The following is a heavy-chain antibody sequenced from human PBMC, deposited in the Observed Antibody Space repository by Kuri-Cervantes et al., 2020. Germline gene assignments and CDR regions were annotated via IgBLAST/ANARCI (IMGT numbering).Heavy chain of an antibody. V-gene: IGHV3-74*01. CDR2: IKSDGSST. Sequence: GSLRLSCASSGFTFSNYWMHWVRQAPGKGLVWVSHIKSDGSSTTYAGSVKGRFTISRDNSKNTLYLQMNSLRAEDTAVYYCARSLEVWGSYRNAFDIWGQGTMVTVSS. CDR1: GFTFSNYW. CDR3: ARSLEVWGSYRNAFDI. J-gene: IGHJ3*02. D-gene: IGHD3-16*01.